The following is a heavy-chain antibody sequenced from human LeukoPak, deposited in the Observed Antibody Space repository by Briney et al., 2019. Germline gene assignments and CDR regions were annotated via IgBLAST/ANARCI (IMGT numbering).Heavy chain of an antibody. D-gene: IGHD3-3*01. V-gene: IGHV4-34*01. CDR2: IHYSGST. Sequence: PSETLSLTCAVYGGSFSGYYWSWIRQPPGKGLEWIGSIHYSGSTYYNPSLQSRVTISIDTSKNQFSLRLRFVTAADTAVYYCARERGGYYDFWSGYYRDRYYFDYWGQGTLVTVSS. J-gene: IGHJ4*02. CDR1: GGSFSGYY. CDR3: ARERGGYYDFWSGYYRDRYYFDY.